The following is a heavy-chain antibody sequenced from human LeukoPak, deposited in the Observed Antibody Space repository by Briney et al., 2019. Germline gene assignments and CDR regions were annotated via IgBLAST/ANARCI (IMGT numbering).Heavy chain of an antibody. V-gene: IGHV4-59*01. CDR1: GGSISSYY. CDR2: IYYSGST. J-gene: IGHJ6*02. CDR3: ARLGVLRFLEWPNYGMDV. D-gene: IGHD3-3*01. Sequence: SETLSLTCTVSGGSISSYYWSWVRQPPGKGREWVGYIYYSGSTNYNPSLKSRVTISVDTSKNQFSLKLSSVTAADTAVYYCARLGVLRFLEWPNYGMDVWGQGTTVTVSS.